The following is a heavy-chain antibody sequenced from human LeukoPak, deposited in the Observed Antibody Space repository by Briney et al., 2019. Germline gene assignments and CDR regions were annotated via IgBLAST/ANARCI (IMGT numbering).Heavy chain of an antibody. J-gene: IGHJ4*02. CDR3: AKIGGYFDY. Sequence: GSLRISCAASGFTFRSNSMSWVRQAPGKGLEWVSAITGTGENTYYADFVKGRFTISRDNSNNTLYLQMSSLRAEDTAVYYCAKIGGYFDYWGQGTLVTVSS. CDR1: GFTFRSNS. D-gene: IGHD3-10*01. V-gene: IGHV3-23*01. CDR2: ITGTGENT.